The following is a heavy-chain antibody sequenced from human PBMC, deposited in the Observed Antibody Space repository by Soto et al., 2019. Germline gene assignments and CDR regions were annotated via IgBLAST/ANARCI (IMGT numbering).Heavy chain of an antibody. Sequence: PSETLSLTCTVSGGTISSYYWSWIRQPPGKGLEWIGYIYYSGSTNYNPSLKSRVIISVDTSKNQFSLKLSSVTAADTAVYYCARTYGFDAFDIWGQGTMVTVS. CDR3: ARTYGFDAFDI. CDR2: IYYSGST. J-gene: IGHJ3*02. V-gene: IGHV4-59*01. D-gene: IGHD4-17*01. CDR1: GGTISSYY.